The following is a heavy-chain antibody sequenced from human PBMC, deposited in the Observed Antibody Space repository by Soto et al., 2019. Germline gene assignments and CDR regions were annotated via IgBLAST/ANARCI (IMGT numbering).Heavy chain of an antibody. CDR1: GFTFSSYA. V-gene: IGHV3-23*01. Sequence: EVQLLESGGGLVQPGGSLRLSCAASGFTFSSYAMSWVRQAPGKGLEWVSAISGSGGSTYYADSVKGRFTISRDNSKNTLYLQMNSQRAEDTAIYYGAKEEAVAGTVVDYWGQGTLVTVSS. CDR2: ISGSGGST. CDR3: AKEEAVAGTVVDY. D-gene: IGHD6-19*01. J-gene: IGHJ4*02.